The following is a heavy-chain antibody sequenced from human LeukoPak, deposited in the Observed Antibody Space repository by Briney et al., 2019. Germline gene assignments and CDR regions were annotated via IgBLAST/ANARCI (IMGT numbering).Heavy chain of an antibody. Sequence: GGSLRLSCAASDFTLSPYWMTWVRQAPGRGLEWVANINGDGGDKYYGDSVKGRFSISRDNAENSLFLQMNNLRVEDSAVYYCARGGSGSSKYWVFWGQGTLVTVSS. CDR3: ARGGSGSSKYWVF. CDR2: INGDGGDK. J-gene: IGHJ4*02. D-gene: IGHD2-8*02. CDR1: DFTLSPYW. V-gene: IGHV3-7*01.